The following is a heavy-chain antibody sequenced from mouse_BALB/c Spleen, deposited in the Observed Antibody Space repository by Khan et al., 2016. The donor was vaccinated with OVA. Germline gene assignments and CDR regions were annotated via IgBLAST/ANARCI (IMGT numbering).Heavy chain of an antibody. CDR1: GYTFTNYV. V-gene: IGHV9-3-1*01. J-gene: IGHJ2*01. CDR3: TRFHWGY. Sequence: QIQLVQSGPELKKPGETVKISCKASGYTFTNYVMNWVKQSPGKGLKGMGWINTYTGEPTYADDFMGRFAFSLETSVSTAYLPTNSLKSEDTATYFCTRFHWGYWAQGTTLTVSS. D-gene: IGHD4-1*01. CDR2: INTYTGEP.